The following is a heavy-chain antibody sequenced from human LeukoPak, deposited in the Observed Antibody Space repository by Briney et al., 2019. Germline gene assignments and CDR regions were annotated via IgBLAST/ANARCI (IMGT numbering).Heavy chain of an antibody. Sequence: PGRSLRLSCAASGFTFDNYAMHWVRQAPGKGLEWLSIISWNSGYIGYADSVKGRFTISRDNAKKSLDLQMNSLRVEDTAFYYCAKVRGTYSSGYFFDYWGQGTLVTVSS. CDR1: GFTFDNYA. CDR3: AKVRGTYSSGYFFDY. J-gene: IGHJ4*02. CDR2: ISWNSGYI. D-gene: IGHD6-19*01. V-gene: IGHV3-9*01.